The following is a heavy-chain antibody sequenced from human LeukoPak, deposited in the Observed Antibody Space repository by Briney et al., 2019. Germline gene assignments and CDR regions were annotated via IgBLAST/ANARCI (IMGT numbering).Heavy chain of an antibody. D-gene: IGHD2-15*01. J-gene: IGHJ4*02. Sequence: PGGSLRLSCSASGFTFNNYAMHWVRQAPGKGLEYVSGISSKGGSTYHADPVKGRFTISRDNSKNTLYIQMNSLRAEDTAVYYCVKGPCSGGSCYLEYWGQGTLVTVSS. CDR2: ISSKGGST. CDR3: VKGPCSGGSCYLEY. CDR1: GFTFNNYA. V-gene: IGHV3-64*05.